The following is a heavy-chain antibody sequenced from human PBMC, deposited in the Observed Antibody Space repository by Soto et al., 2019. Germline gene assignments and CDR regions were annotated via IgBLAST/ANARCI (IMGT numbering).Heavy chain of an antibody. CDR1: GFTFSSYS. CDR2: ISSTSRAI. V-gene: IGHV3-48*02. CDR3: ARVYSSGWSADF. Sequence: PGGSLRLSCSVSGFTFSSYSIHWVRQAPGKGLEWISYISSTSRAIHYADSVRGRFTVSRDNDKNSAYLQMNSLTDEDTAIYHCARVYSSGWSADFWGQGTLVTVSS. D-gene: IGHD6-19*01. J-gene: IGHJ4*02.